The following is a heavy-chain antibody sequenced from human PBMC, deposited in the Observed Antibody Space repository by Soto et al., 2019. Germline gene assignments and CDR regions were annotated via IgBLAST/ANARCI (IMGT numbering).Heavy chain of an antibody. CDR3: AGRFLEWLETYYYYYGMDV. CDR1: GGTFSSYA. CDR2: IIPIFGTA. V-gene: IGHV1-69*01. J-gene: IGHJ6*02. D-gene: IGHD3-3*01. Sequence: QVQLVQSGAEVKKPGSSVKVSCKASGGTFSSYAISWVRQAPGQGLEWMGGIIPIFGTANYAQKFQGRVTMTADESTSTAYMELSSLRSEDTAVYYCAGRFLEWLETYYYYYGMDVWGQGTTVTVSS.